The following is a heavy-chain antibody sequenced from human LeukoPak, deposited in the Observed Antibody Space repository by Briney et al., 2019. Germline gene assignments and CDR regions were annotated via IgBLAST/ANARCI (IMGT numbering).Heavy chain of an antibody. CDR2: IIPILGTA. CDR3: ARGRIAVAGDWFDP. J-gene: IGHJ5*02. CDR1: GGTFSSYA. V-gene: IGHV1-69*05. Sequence: SVKVSCKASGGTFSSYAISWVRQAPGQGLEWMGGIIPILGTANYAQKFQGRVTITTDESTSTAYMELSSLRSEDTAVYYCARGRIAVAGDWFDPWGQGTLVTVSS. D-gene: IGHD6-19*01.